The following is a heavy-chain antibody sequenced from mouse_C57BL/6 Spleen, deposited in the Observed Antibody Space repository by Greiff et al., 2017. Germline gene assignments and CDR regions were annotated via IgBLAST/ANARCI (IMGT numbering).Heavy chain of an antibody. CDR2: INPSNGGT. D-gene: IGHD1-1*01. J-gene: IGHJ2*01. CDR3: ASYYYNGSLPVYFDY. CDR1: GYTFTSYW. Sequence: VQLQESGTELVKPGASVKLSCKASGYTFTSYWMHWVKQRPGQGLEWIGNINPSNGGTNYNEKFKSKATLTVDKSSSTAYMQLSSLTSADSAVYYCASYYYNGSLPVYFDYWGQGTTLTVSS. V-gene: IGHV1-53*01.